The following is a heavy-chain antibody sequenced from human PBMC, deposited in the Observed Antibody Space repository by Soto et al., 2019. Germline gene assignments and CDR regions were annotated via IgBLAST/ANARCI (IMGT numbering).Heavy chain of an antibody. Sequence: SATLSLTCTVSGGSISSYYWGWIRQPPGKGMEWIGYIYYSGITNYNPSLKSRVTISVDTSKNQFSLKLSSVTAADTAVYYCARSPSVGAKTSFDYWGQGTLVTV. CDR3: ARSPSVGAKTSFDY. D-gene: IGHD1-26*01. J-gene: IGHJ4*02. V-gene: IGHV4-59*01. CDR2: IYYSGIT. CDR1: GGSISSYY.